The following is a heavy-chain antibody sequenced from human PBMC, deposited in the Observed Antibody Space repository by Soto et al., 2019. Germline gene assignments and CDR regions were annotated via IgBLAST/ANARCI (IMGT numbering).Heavy chain of an antibody. J-gene: IGHJ4*01. CDR2: IFYRGAT. V-gene: IGHV4-59*11. CDR3: ATMRRRLVLRPEY. Sequence: SETLSLTCTVSGVSISNLYYTWIRQPPGKGLEWIGHIFYRGATNYNPSLKGRVSISLDTSRNQFSLTLTSVTAADTAVYYCATMRRRLVLRPEYWGQGTLVTVSS. D-gene: IGHD6-19*01. CDR1: GVSISNLY.